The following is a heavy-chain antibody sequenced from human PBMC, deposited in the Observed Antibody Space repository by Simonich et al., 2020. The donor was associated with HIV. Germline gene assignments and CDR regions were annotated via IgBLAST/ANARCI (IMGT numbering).Heavy chain of an antibody. J-gene: IGHJ4*02. CDR2: INHSGIT. D-gene: IGHD1-20*01. CDR1: GGSFSGYY. Sequence: QVRLQQWGAGLLKPSETLSLTCVVYGGSFSGYYWIWIRQPPGKWLEWIGEINHSGITNYNLSLKSRVTISVDTSKNQFSLRLSSVTAADTAVYYCATTSSVSNNWYRGYWGQGTLVTVSS. CDR3: ATTSSVSNNWYRGY. V-gene: IGHV4-34*01.